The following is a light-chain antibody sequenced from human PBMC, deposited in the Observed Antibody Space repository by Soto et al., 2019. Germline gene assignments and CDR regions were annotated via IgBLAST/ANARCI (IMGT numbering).Light chain of an antibody. Sequence: QPVLTQPRSVSGSPGQSVTISCTGTSSDVGGYNYVSWYQQHPGKAPKLMIYDVSKRPSGVPDRFSGSKSGNTASLTISGLQAEDEADYYCCSYAGSYTDYVFGTGTKLTVL. CDR1: SSDVGGYNY. CDR2: DVS. CDR3: CSYAGSYTDYV. V-gene: IGLV2-11*01. J-gene: IGLJ1*01.